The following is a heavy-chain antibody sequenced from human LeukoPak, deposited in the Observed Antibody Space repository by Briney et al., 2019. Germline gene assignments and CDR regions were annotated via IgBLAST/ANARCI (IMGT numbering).Heavy chain of an antibody. Sequence: GGSLRLSCAASGFTFSTYTMNWVRQAPGKGLEWVSSISSSSSYIYYADSVKGRFTISRDNAKNSLYLQMNSLRAEDTAVYYCARAQHDDYGDYWGQGTLVTVSS. CDR3: ARAQHDDYGDY. CDR2: ISSSSSYI. V-gene: IGHV3-21*01. D-gene: IGHD3-3*01. J-gene: IGHJ4*02. CDR1: GFTFSTYT.